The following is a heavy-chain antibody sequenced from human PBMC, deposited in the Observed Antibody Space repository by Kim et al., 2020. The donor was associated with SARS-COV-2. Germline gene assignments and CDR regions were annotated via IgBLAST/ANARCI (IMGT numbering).Heavy chain of an antibody. Sequence: ASVKVSCKASGYTFTGYYMHWVRQAPGQGLEWMGRINPNSGGTNYAQKFQGRVTMTRDTSISTAYMELSRLRSDDTAVYYCARVGFFGWELPRESDAFDIWGQGTMVTVSS. CDR1: GYTFTGYY. J-gene: IGHJ3*02. D-gene: IGHD1-26*01. V-gene: IGHV1-2*06. CDR2: INPNSGGT. CDR3: ARVGFFGWELPRESDAFDI.